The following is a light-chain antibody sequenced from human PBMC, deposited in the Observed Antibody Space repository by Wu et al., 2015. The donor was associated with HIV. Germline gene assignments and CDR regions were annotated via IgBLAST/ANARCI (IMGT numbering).Light chain of an antibody. CDR3: QQYVSSPT. CDR2: GAS. V-gene: IGKV3-20*01. CDR1: QRISNTY. J-gene: IGKJ5*01. Sequence: EIVLRQSPGTLSLSPGERAILSCRASQRISNTYLAWYQQKPGQAPRLLIYGASIRATGIPDRFSGSGYGTDFSLIISTLEPEDSAVYFCQQYVSSPTFGQGTRLEIK.